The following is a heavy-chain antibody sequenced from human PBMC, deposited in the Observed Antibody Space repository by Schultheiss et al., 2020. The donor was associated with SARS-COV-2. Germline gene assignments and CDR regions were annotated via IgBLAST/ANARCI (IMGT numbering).Heavy chain of an antibody. D-gene: IGHD5-18*01. CDR1: GYTFTSYY. CDR3: ARVAGIQLEWDY. V-gene: IGHV1-2*02. J-gene: IGHJ4*02. CDR2: INPNSGGT. Sequence: ASVKVSCKASGYTFTSYYMHWVRQAPGQGLEWMGWINPNSGGTNYAQKFQGRVTMTRDTSISTAYMELSRLRSDDTAVYYCARVAGIQLEWDYWGQGTLVTVSS.